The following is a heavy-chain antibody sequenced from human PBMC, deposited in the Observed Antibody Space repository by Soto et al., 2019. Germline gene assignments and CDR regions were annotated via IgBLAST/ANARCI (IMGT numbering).Heavy chain of an antibody. J-gene: IGHJ4*02. CDR3: GRGRSGQLVVFY. V-gene: IGHV1-2*02. CDR1: GYTFTGHY. Sequence: QVPLVQSGAEVKKPGASVKVSCKASGYTFTGHYIHWVRQAPGLGPEWMGEIGPASGDTRYAQKFQGRVTMTRDTSITTVYMELNNLSPDDTAVYYCGRGRSGQLVVFYWGQGTPVTVSS. D-gene: IGHD3-10*01. CDR2: IGPASGDT.